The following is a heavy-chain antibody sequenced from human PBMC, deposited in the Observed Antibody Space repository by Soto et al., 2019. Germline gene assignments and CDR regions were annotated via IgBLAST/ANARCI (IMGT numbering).Heavy chain of an antibody. CDR2: IIPIFGTA. J-gene: IGHJ6*02. D-gene: IGHD2-2*01. Sequence: QVQLVQSGAEVKKPRSSVKVSCKASGGTFSSYVISWVRQAPGQGLEWMGGIIPIFGTAHYAQKFQGRVTITADDSASTPYMGLSSLRSEYTAVYYWARHVPAAGYYYGMDVWGQGTTVTVSS. CDR3: ARHVPAAGYYYGMDV. CDR1: GGTFSSYV. V-gene: IGHV1-69*12.